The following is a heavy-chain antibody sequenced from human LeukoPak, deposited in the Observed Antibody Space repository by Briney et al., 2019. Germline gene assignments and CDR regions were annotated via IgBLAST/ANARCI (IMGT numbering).Heavy chain of an antibody. CDR3: AHSTSAAGQFDY. CDR1: GGSFSGYY. J-gene: IGHJ4*02. Sequence: SETLSLTCAVYGGSFSGYYWSWIRQPPGKGLEWIGEINHSGSTYYKPSLKSRVTISVDTSKNQFSLKLSSVTAADTAVYYCAHSTSAAGQFDYWGQGTLVTVSS. V-gene: IGHV4-34*01. CDR2: INHSGST. D-gene: IGHD6-13*01.